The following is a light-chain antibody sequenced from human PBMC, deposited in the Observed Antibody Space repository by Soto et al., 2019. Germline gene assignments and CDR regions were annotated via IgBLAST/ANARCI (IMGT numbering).Light chain of an antibody. Sequence: AIRMTQSPTSLSASTGDRVTITCRASQGITSYLAGYQQKPGKAPKLLIYAAYTLQSGAPSRFSGSGAGTDFTLTISCLQSEDFATYYCQRYYSYHLAVGQGTKLEIK. CDR2: AAY. J-gene: IGKJ2*01. V-gene: IGKV1-8*01. CDR3: QRYYSYHLA. CDR1: QGITSY.